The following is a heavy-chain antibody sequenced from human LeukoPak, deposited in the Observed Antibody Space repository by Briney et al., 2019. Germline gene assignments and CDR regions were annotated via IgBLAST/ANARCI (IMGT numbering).Heavy chain of an antibody. CDR2: IKQDGSEK. D-gene: IGHD3-22*01. Sequence: TGGSLRLSCAASGFTFNSYWMSWVRQAPGKGLEWVANIKQDGSEKYYVDSVKGRFSISRDNAKNSLYLQMNSLRAEDTAVYYCAREEGIDGSGYYYVLGYWGQGTLVTVSS. CDR1: GFTFNSYW. CDR3: AREEGIDGSGYYYVLGY. J-gene: IGHJ4*02. V-gene: IGHV3-7*01.